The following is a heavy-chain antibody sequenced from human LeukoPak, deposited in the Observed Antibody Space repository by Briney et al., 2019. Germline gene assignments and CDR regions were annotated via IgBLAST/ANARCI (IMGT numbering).Heavy chain of an antibody. D-gene: IGHD4-17*01. CDR2: IRYDGSNK. V-gene: IGHV3-30*02. CDR1: GFTFSSYG. CDR3: AKPLDYGDYPGAFDI. Sequence: GGSLRLSCAASGFTFSSYGMHWVRQAPGKGLEWVAFIRYDGSNKYYADSVKGRFTISRDNSKNTLYLQTNSLRAEDTAVYYCAKPLDYGDYPGAFDIWGQGTMVTVSS. J-gene: IGHJ3*02.